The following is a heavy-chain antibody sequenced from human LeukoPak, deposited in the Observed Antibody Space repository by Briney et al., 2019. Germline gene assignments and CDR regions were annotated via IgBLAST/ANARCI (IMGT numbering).Heavy chain of an antibody. D-gene: IGHD2-21*02. CDR2: LSYSGIT. CDR3: AGAHCGGDCYSGRAFDI. CDR1: GGAISSYY. V-gene: IGHV4-59*12. J-gene: IGHJ3*02. Sequence: SETLSLTCTVSGGAISSYYWSWIRQPPGKGLEWIGYLSYSGITNYNPSLQSRVTISVDKSKNQFSLKLNSVTAADTAVYYCAGAHCGGDCYSGRAFDIWGQGTMVTVSS.